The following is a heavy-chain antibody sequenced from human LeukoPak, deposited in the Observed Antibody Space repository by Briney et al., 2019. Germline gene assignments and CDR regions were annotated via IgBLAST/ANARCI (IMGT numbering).Heavy chain of an antibody. CDR2: ISGSGGST. CDR1: GFTFSSSA. D-gene: IGHD3-3*01. J-gene: IGHJ6*03. Sequence: PGGSLRLSCAASGFTFSSSAMTWVRQAPGKGLEWVSAISGSGGSTYYADSVKGRFTISRDNSKNTLYLQMNSLRAEDTAVYYCAKSPGITIRYYYMDVWGKGTTVTVSS. CDR3: AKSPGITIRYYYMDV. V-gene: IGHV3-23*01.